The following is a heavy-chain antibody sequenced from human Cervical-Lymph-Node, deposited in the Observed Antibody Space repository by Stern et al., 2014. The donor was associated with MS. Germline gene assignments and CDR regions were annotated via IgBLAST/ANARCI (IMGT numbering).Heavy chain of an antibody. CDR2: IVVDRADT. D-gene: IGHD3-10*01. J-gene: IGHJ6*02. V-gene: IGHV1-58*02. CDR3: AAEGEYIRSGIYHYTGMDV. CDR1: GFTFLSSA. Sequence: QMQLVQSGPEVKRPGTSVRVSCKASGFTFLSSAMQWVRQARGQRPEWIGFIVVDRADTVYAQKFHDRVTISSDMSTSTVNMELSSLRSEDTAVYYCAAEGEYIRSGIYHYTGMDVWGQGTTVTVSS.